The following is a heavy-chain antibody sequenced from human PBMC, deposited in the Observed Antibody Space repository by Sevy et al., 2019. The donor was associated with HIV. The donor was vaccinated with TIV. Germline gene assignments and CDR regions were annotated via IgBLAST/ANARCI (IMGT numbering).Heavy chain of an antibody. J-gene: IGHJ4*02. Sequence: GGSLRLSCAASGFTFSSYAMHWVRQTPGKGPEWVAVMAYDGSNEYYADSVKGRFSISRDNSKSTLFLQMNSLRTEDAAVYYCARENYGNNYFDYWGQGTLVTVSS. CDR3: ARENYGNNYFDY. V-gene: IGHV3-30-3*01. CDR2: MAYDGSNE. CDR1: GFTFSSYA. D-gene: IGHD3-10*01.